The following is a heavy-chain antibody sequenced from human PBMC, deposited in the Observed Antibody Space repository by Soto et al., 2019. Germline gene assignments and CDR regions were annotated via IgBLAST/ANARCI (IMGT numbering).Heavy chain of an antibody. V-gene: IGHV4-34*01. D-gene: IGHD6-13*01. CDR1: GGSFSCYY. Sequence: SQTLSLTCAVYGGSFSCYYWSWIRQPPGKGLEWIGEINHSGSTNYNPSLKSRVTISVDTSKNQFSLKLSSVTAADTAVYYCARARVEAAAGIDYWGQGTLVTVSS. CDR3: ARARVEAAAGIDY. CDR2: INHSGST. J-gene: IGHJ4*02.